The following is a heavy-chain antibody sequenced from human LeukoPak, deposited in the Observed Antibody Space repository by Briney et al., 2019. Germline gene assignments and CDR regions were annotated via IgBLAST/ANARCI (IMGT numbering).Heavy chain of an antibody. V-gene: IGHV1-69*06. CDR1: GGTFSSYA. D-gene: IGHD3-10*01. CDR2: IIPIFGTA. J-gene: IGHJ4*02. CDR3: ARELNYYGSGSYSGYFDY. Sequence: SVKVSCKASGGTFSSYAISWVRQAPGQGLGWMGGIIPIFGTANYAQKFQGRVTITADKSTSTAYMELSSLRSEDTAVYYCARELNYYGSGSYSGYFDYWGQGTLVTVSS.